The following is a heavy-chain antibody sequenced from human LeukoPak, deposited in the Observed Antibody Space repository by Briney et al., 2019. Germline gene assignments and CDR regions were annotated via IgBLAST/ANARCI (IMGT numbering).Heavy chain of an antibody. CDR2: IFYSGST. Sequence: SETLSLTCTVSGDSISGYFWSWIRQPPGKGLEWIGYIFYSGSTNYNPSLKSRVTISVDTSKNQFSLKLSSVTAADTAVYYCARHRYCGGDCYSILFDYWGQGTLVTVSS. CDR3: ARHRYCGGDCYSILFDY. D-gene: IGHD2-21*02. CDR1: GDSISGYF. J-gene: IGHJ4*02. V-gene: IGHV4-59*08.